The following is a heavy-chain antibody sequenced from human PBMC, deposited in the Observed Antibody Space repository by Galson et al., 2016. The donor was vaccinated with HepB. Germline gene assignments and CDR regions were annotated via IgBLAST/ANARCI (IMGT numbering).Heavy chain of an antibody. CDR3: ARGGFGDYLDS. CDR1: GYTFTTYG. Sequence: SVKVSCKASGYTFTTYGITWVRQAPGQGLEWMGWIAGFNGHTNYAQKVQGRVTISTDGSTSTAYMEVRSLRSDDTAVYFCARGGFGDYLDSWGQGTTVTVSS. J-gene: IGHJ6*02. CDR2: IAGFNGHT. D-gene: IGHD3-10*01. V-gene: IGHV1-18*01.